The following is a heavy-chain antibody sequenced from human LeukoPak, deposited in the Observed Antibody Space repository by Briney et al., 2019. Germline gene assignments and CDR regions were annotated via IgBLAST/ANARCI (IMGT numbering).Heavy chain of an antibody. J-gene: IGHJ4*02. CDR1: GGSISSSSYY. D-gene: IGHD5-18*01. CDR2: IYYSGST. V-gene: IGHV4-39*07. CDR3: AREGYSYGSD. Sequence: PSETLSLTCTVSGGSISSSSYYWGWIRQPPGKGLEWIGSIYYSGSTYYNPSLKSRVTISVDTSKNQFSLKLSSVTAADTAVYYCAREGYSYGSDWGQGTLVTVSS.